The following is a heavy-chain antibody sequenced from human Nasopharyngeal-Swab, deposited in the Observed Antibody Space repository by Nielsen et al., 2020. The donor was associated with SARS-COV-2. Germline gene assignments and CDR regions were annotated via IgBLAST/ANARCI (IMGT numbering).Heavy chain of an antibody. Sequence: GESLKISCAASGFTFNYYAMTWVRQTPGKGLEWVSAISGSDGSTHYADSVKGRFTISRGNSKDTVYLQMNNLRADDTAIYYCAKAPGAAAGTGFDSWGQGTLVTVSS. D-gene: IGHD6-13*01. CDR2: ISGSDGST. V-gene: IGHV3-23*01. CDR1: GFTFNYYA. J-gene: IGHJ4*02. CDR3: AKAPGAAAGTGFDS.